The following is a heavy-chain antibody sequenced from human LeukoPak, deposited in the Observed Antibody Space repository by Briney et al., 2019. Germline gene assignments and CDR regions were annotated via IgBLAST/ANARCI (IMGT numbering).Heavy chain of an antibody. Sequence: ASVNVSCKASGYTFTGCYMHWVRQAPGQGLEWMGWINPNSGGTNYAQKFQGRVTMTRDTSISTAYMELSRLRSDDTAVYYCARKRATPNYGMDVWGQGTAVTVSS. D-gene: IGHD1-26*01. CDR2: INPNSGGT. CDR3: ARKRATPNYGMDV. J-gene: IGHJ6*02. CDR1: GYTFTGCY. V-gene: IGHV1-2*02.